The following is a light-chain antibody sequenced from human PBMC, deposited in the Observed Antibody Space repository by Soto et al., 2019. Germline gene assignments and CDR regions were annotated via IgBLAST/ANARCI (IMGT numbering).Light chain of an antibody. Sequence: QSVLTQPPSASGSPGQSVTISCTGTSSDVGGYNYVSWYQRHPYRAPKLMIYEVTKRPSGVPDRFSGSKSGNTASLTVSELQAEDEADYYCASYAGSDNFVVFGGGTKVTVL. CDR3: ASYAGSDNFVV. CDR2: EVT. CDR1: SSDVGGYNY. J-gene: IGLJ2*01. V-gene: IGLV2-8*01.